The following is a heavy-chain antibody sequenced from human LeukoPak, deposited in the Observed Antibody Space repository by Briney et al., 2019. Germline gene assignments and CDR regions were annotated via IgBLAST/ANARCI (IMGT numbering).Heavy chain of an antibody. V-gene: IGHV3-7*03. CDR1: GFTFSSYW. Sequence: GGSLRLSCTASGFTFSSYWMDWVRQAPGKGLEWVANIKQDGSEKYYVDSVKGRFTISRDNAKNSLYLQMNSLRAEDTAVYYCARDSSGSSPFDYWGQGTLVTVSS. D-gene: IGHD1-26*01. CDR2: IKQDGSEK. J-gene: IGHJ4*02. CDR3: ARDSSGSSPFDY.